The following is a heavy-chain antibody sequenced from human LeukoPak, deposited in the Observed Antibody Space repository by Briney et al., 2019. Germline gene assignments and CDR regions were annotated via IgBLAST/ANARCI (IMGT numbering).Heavy chain of an antibody. D-gene: IGHD3-10*01. Sequence: SVKLSCKASGGTFSSYAISWVRQAPGQGLEWMGGIIPIFGTANYAQKFQGRVTITADESTSTAYMELSSLRSEDTAVYYCARDDMVRGVPTPGPYWGQGTLVTVSS. V-gene: IGHV1-69*13. CDR1: GGTFSSYA. CDR3: ARDDMVRGVPTPGPY. CDR2: IIPIFGTA. J-gene: IGHJ4*02.